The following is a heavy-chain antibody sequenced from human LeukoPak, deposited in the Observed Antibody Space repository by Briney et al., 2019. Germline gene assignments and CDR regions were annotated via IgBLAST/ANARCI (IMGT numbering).Heavy chain of an antibody. J-gene: IGHJ4*02. V-gene: IGHV3-64*01. CDR3: AKNIGDYNSHYFDY. CDR1: GFTFSSYA. Sequence: PGGSLRLSCAASGFTFSSYAMHWVRQAPGKGLEYVSAISSNGGSTYYANSVKGRFTISRDNSKNTLFLQMNSLRAEDTAVYYCAKNIGDYNSHYFDYWGQGTLVIVSS. D-gene: IGHD2-21*02. CDR2: ISSNGGST.